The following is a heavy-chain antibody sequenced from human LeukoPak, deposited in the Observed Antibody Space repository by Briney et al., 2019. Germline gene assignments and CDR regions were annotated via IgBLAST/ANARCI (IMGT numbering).Heavy chain of an antibody. CDR3: ARGYSDYGGQDFDY. V-gene: IGHV3-7*04. CDR2: IKQDGSEK. Sequence: GGSLRLSCAASGFTFNNYWMGWVRQAPGKGLEWVANIKQDGSEKYYVDSVRGRLTISRDNARNSLFVQMNNLRAEDTAIYYCARGYSDYGGQDFDYWGQGTLVTVSS. D-gene: IGHD4-11*01. CDR1: GFTFNNYW. J-gene: IGHJ4*02.